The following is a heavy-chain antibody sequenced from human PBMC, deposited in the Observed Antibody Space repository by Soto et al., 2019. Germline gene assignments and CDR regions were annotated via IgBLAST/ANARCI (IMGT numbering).Heavy chain of an antibody. V-gene: IGHV1-46*01. D-gene: IGHD3-3*02. CDR2: INPSGGCT. J-gene: IGHJ4*02. CDR3: ASDKPFSSAY. CDR1: GYTFLDFY. Sequence: QVQLVQSGAEVKEPGASVILSCKASGYTFLDFYIHWVRQAPGQGLEWMGFINPSGGCTTYAQQFQGRVNMTRDTFTRTVYMERESLRSEDTAIYFCASDKPFSSAYWGQGTLVT.